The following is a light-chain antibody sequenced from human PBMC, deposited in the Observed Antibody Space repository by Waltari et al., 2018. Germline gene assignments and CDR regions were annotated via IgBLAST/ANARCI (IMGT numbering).Light chain of an antibody. V-gene: IGKV1-33*01. CDR2: DSS. CDR1: QDISNY. CDR3: QQYDNLPLT. Sequence: DIQMTQSPSSLSASVGARVTITCQARQDISNYLNWYQQKPGKAPKLLIYDSSNVETGVPSRFSGSGSGTDFTFTISSLQPEDIATYYCQQYDNLPLTFGGGTKVEIK. J-gene: IGKJ4*01.